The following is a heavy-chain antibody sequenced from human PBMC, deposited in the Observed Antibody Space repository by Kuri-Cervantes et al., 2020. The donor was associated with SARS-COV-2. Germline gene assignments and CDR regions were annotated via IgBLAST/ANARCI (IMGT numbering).Heavy chain of an antibody. Sequence: GGSLRLSCAASGFTFSSYSMNRVRQAPGKGLEWVSSISSSSSYIYYADSVKGRFTISRENAKNSLYLQMNSLRAGDTAVYYCARGVTYYDFWSGYWYGMDVWGQGTTVTVSS. J-gene: IGHJ6*02. CDR2: ISSSSSYI. V-gene: IGHV3-21*01. CDR1: GFTFSSYS. D-gene: IGHD3-3*01. CDR3: ARGVTYYDFWSGYWYGMDV.